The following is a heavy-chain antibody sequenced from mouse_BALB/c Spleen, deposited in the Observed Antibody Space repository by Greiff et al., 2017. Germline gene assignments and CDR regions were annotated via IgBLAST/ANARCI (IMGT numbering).Heavy chain of an antibody. D-gene: IGHD2-1*01. CDR3: ARNYGIPWFAY. CDR2: IYPGDGDT. Sequence: QVQLQQSGPELVKPGASVKISCKASGYAFSSSWMNWVKQRPGQGLEWIGRIYPGDGDTNYNGKFKGKATLTADKSSSTAYMQLSSLTSVDSAVYFCARNYGIPWFAYWGQGTLVTVSA. V-gene: IGHV1-82*01. J-gene: IGHJ3*01. CDR1: GYAFSSSW.